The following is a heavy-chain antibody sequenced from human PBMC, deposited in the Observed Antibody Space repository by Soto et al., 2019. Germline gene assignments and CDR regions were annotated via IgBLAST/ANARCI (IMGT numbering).Heavy chain of an antibody. J-gene: IGHJ3*01. Sequence: GGSLRLSCEAFGFTFSNFAMAWVRQTPGEGPEWVSTIGGGDDIFYAESVQGRFIISRDDSRSTMYLQMDNLRVEDTAIYFCAKDSISYNGIYDAFDVWGQGTVVTVSS. V-gene: IGHV3-23*01. CDR1: GFTFSNFA. CDR3: AKDSISYNGIYDAFDV. CDR2: IGGGDDI. D-gene: IGHD3-3*02.